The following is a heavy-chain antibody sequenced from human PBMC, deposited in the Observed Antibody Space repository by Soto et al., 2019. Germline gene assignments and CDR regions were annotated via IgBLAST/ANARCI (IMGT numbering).Heavy chain of an antibody. J-gene: IGHJ3*02. CDR3: AKRDILTGYYTPGAFDI. V-gene: IGHV3-23*01. D-gene: IGHD3-9*01. Sequence: GGSLRLSCAASGFTFSSYAMSWVRQAPGKGLEWVSAISGSGGSTYYADSVKGRVTISRDNSKNTLYLQMNSLRAEDTAVYYCAKRDILTGYYTPGAFDIWGQGTMVTVSS. CDR1: GFTFSSYA. CDR2: ISGSGGST.